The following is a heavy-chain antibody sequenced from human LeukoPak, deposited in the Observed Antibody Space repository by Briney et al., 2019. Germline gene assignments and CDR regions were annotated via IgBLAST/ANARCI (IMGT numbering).Heavy chain of an antibody. CDR1: GGSISTSSYY. J-gene: IGHJ4*02. CDR2: IYYSGST. D-gene: IGHD3-22*01. Sequence: SETLSLTCTVSGGSISTSSYYWGWIRQPPGKGRECIGNIYYSGSTYYNPSLKSRVTISVDTSKNQFSLKLSSVTAADTAVYYCARDTYYYDSSGPDLFDYWGQGTLVTVSS. V-gene: IGHV4-39*07. CDR3: ARDTYYYDSSGPDLFDY.